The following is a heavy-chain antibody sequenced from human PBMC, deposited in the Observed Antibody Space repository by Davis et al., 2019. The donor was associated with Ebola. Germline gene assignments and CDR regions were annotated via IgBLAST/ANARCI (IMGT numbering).Heavy chain of an antibody. D-gene: IGHD3/OR15-3a*01. Sequence: GGSLRLFCVGSGFDFSGYRMTWVRQAPGKGLEWVSLISSYGTYADYADSVKGRFTISRDNGKNSVFLQMNSLSPEDTAEYYCATSRTGALDYWGQGTLVTVSS. CDR3: ATSRTGALDY. J-gene: IGHJ4*02. CDR2: ISSYGTYA. CDR1: GFDFSGYR. V-gene: IGHV3-21*01.